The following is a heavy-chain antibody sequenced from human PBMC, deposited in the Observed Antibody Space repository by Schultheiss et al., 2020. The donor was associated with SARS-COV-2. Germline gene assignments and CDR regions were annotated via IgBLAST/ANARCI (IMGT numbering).Heavy chain of an antibody. CDR3: ARTIRITIFGVVQYFDY. J-gene: IGHJ4*02. V-gene: IGHV4-31*03. D-gene: IGHD3-3*01. Sequence: SETLSLTCTVSGGSISSGGYYWSWIRQPPGKGLEWIGYLYYSGSTYYNPSLKSRVTISVDTSKNQFSLKLSSVTAADTAVYYCARTIRITIFGVVQYFDYWGQGTLVTVSS. CDR2: LYYSGST. CDR1: GGSISSGGYY.